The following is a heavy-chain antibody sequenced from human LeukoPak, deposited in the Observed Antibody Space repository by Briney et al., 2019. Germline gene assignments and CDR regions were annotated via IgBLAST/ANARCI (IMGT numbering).Heavy chain of an antibody. CDR2: ISWNSGSI. J-gene: IGHJ3*02. Sequence: GGSLRLSCAASGFTFDDYAMHWVRQAPGKGLEWVSGISWNSGSIGYADSVKGRFTISRDNAKNSLYLQMNSLRAEDTALYYCAKDIAAAADDAFDIWGQGTMVTVSS. CDR3: AKDIAAAADDAFDI. CDR1: GFTFDDYA. D-gene: IGHD6-13*01. V-gene: IGHV3-9*01.